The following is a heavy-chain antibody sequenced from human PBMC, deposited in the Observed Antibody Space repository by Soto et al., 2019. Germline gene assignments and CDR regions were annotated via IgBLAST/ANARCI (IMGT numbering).Heavy chain of an antibody. J-gene: IGHJ4*02. V-gene: IGHV4-30-2*01. CDR1: GGSISSGGYS. Sequence: SETLSLTCAVSGGSISSGGYSWSWIRQPPGKGLEWIGYIYHSGSTYYNPSLKSRVTISVDTSKNQFSLKLSSVTAADTAVYYCARGRAAAGWGQGTLVTV. CDR2: IYHSGST. D-gene: IGHD6-13*01. CDR3: ARGRAAAG.